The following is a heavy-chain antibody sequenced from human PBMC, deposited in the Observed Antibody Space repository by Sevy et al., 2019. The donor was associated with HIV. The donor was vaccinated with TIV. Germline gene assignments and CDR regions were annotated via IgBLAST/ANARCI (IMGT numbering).Heavy chain of an antibody. CDR2: FSFGCGKI. J-gene: IGHJ4*02. Sequence: GGSLRLSCAASGFTFSKYSMSWIRQTPGKGLEWLSTFSFGCGKINYADSVKGRFTISRDDSRNTFYLQMNSLRAEYAAIYYCAREGCTKPHDYWGQGTVVTVSS. V-gene: IGHV3-23*01. D-gene: IGHD2-8*01. CDR1: GFTFSKYS. CDR3: AREGCTKPHDY.